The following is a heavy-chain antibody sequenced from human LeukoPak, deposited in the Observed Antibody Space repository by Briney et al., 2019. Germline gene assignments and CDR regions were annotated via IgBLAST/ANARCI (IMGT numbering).Heavy chain of an antibody. J-gene: IGHJ4*02. CDR3: AKDAQSGFDYSNSLQY. V-gene: IGHV3-33*06. D-gene: IGHD4-11*01. CDR2: IWSDGTNQ. CDR1: GFTFKHYG. Sequence: GGSLRLSCAASGFTFKHYGVHWVPQAPGKGLEWVAVIWSDGTNQYYGDSVKGRFTISRVDSENTLYLQMNSLRPEDTGVYYCAKDAQSGFDYSNSLQYWGQGTPVTVST.